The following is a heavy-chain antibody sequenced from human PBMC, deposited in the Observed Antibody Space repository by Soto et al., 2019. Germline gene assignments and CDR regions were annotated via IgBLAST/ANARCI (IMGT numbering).Heavy chain of an antibody. V-gene: IGHV4-34*01. CDR1: AGSLCGYY. D-gene: IGHD3-10*01. CDR2: INHSGST. Sequence: SQTLSLTRAVYAGSLCGYYWSWFRQPPGKGLEWIGEINHSGSTNYNPSLKSRVTISVDTSKNQFSLKLSSVTAADTAVYYCASRGDYVDYWGRGTLVTVSS. J-gene: IGHJ4*02. CDR3: ASRGDYVDY.